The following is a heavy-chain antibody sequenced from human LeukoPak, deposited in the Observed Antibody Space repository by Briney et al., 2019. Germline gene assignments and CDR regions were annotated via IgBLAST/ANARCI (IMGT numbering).Heavy chain of an antibody. CDR3: SKQNYGDYAFDI. J-gene: IGHJ3*02. CDR1: RGSISSGDYY. V-gene: IGHV4-30-4*01. Sequence: PSQTLSLTCTVSRGSISSGDYYWSWIRQPPGKGLEWIGYIRYSGSTYHNPSLKSRVTISVDTSENQFSLKLSSVTAADTAVYYCSKQNYGDYAFDIWGPGTMVTVS. CDR2: IRYSGST. D-gene: IGHD4-17*01.